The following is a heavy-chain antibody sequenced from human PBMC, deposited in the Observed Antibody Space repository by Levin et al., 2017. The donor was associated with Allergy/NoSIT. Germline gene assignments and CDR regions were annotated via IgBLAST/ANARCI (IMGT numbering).Heavy chain of an antibody. CDR2: ILPGDSDT. D-gene: IGHD6-13*01. V-gene: IGHV5-51*01. CDR1: GYSFTNNW. CDR3: ATTSAAGALYYFDH. Sequence: GESLKISCKGSGYSFTNNWIGWVRQMPGKGLEWMGIILPGDSDTRYSPSFQGRVTISVDKSVSTAYLQWTSLEASDTAIYYCATTSAAGALYYFDHWGQGTLVTVSS. J-gene: IGHJ4*02.